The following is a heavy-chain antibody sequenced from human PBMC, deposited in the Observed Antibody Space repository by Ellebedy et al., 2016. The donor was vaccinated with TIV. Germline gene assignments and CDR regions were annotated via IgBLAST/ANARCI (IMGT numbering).Heavy chain of an antibody. CDR2: IKQDGSAK. D-gene: IGHD7-27*01. CDR1: GFTLSNYW. V-gene: IGHV3-7*02. J-gene: IGHJ4*02. Sequence: GGSLRLXXAASGFTLSNYWMSWVRQAPGKRPEWVANIKQDGSAKYYVGSVQGRFTVSRDNAENTLYLHMNNLRAEDTAVYYCARLLGPLVDYWGQGTLVTVSS. CDR3: ARLLGPLVDY.